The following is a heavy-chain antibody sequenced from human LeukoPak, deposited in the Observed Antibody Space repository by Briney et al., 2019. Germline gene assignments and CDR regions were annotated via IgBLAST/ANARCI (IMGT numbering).Heavy chain of an antibody. CDR2: INHNGGT. Sequence: PSETLSLTCTVYGGSFSGYCWSWIRQPPGKGLEWIGEINHNGGTNYNPSLKSRVTISVDTSKKQFSLILTSVTAADTAVYYCTRGKPETVFDSWGQGTLVTVSS. V-gene: IGHV4-34*01. CDR1: GGSFSGYC. CDR3: TRGKPETVFDS. D-gene: IGHD2-21*02. J-gene: IGHJ4*02.